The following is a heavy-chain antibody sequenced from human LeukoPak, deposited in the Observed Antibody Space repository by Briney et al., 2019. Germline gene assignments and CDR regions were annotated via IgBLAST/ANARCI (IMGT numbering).Heavy chain of an antibody. V-gene: IGHV1-2*02. J-gene: IGHJ3*02. CDR3: AKSTNWGSISDGFDI. CDR2: ISPSSGGA. Sequence: GASVKVSCKASGYSFIGYYIHWVRQAPGQGLEWMGWISPSSGGANYAQKFQGRVTMTRDTSISTVYMELTRLRSDDTAMYYCAKSTNWGSISDGFDIWGQGTMVTVAS. CDR1: GYSFIGYY. D-gene: IGHD7-27*01.